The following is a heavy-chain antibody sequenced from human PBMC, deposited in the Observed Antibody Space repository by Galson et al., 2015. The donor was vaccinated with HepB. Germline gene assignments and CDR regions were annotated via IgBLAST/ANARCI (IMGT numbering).Heavy chain of an antibody. J-gene: IGHJ3*02. V-gene: IGHV3-53*01. Sequence: SLRLSCAASGFTVSSNYMSWVRQAPGKGLEWVSVIYSGGSTYYADSVKGRFTISRDNSKNTLYLQMNSLRAEDTAVYYCASGSYYSLHAFDIWGQGTMVTVSS. CDR2: IYSGGST. CDR3: ASGSYYSLHAFDI. CDR1: GFTVSSNY. D-gene: IGHD1-26*01.